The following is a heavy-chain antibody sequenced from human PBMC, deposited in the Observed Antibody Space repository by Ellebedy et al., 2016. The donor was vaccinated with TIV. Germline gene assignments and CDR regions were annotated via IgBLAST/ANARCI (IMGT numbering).Heavy chain of an antibody. D-gene: IGHD5-12*01. Sequence: SETLSLTXTVSGGSMSSGLFHWGWARQPPGKGLEWIGSIYYTGSTYYNPSLKSRVTISVDTSKTQFSLKVTSVTAADTAVYYCARLRVDGFDFWGQGTMVTVSS. CDR1: GGSMSSGLFH. V-gene: IGHV4-39*01. CDR2: IYYTGST. CDR3: ARLRVDGFDF. J-gene: IGHJ3*01.